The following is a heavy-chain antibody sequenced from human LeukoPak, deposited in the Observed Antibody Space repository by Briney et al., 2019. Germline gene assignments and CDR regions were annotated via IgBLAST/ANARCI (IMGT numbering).Heavy chain of an antibody. J-gene: IGHJ5*02. D-gene: IGHD2-2*01. V-gene: IGHV3-30*14. CDR3: AAYCTSTTCLIDH. CDR2: ISYDGSNK. CDR1: GFTFSSYV. Sequence: GGSLRLSCAASGFTFSSYVMHWVRQAPGKGLEWVAVISYDGSNKYYADSVKGRFTISRDNSKNTLYLHLNSLRADDTAMYYCAAYCTSTTCLIDHWGQGTLVTVSS.